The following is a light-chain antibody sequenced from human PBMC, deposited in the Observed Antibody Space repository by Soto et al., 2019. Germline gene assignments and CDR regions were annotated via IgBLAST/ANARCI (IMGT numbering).Light chain of an antibody. V-gene: IGLV2-8*01. CDR3: SSYAGSNNLV. J-gene: IGLJ2*01. Sequence: QSALTQPPSVSGSPGQSVTISCTGTSTDFVSYNRVSWYQQPPGTAPKLIIYEVSKRPSGVPDRFSGSKSGNTASLTVSGLQAEDEADYYCSSYAGSNNLVFGGGTKLTVL. CDR1: STDFVSYNR. CDR2: EVS.